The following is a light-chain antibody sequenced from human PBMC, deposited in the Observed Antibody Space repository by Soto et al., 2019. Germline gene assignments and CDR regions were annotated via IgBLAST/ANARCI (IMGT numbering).Light chain of an antibody. J-gene: IGKJ1*01. V-gene: IGKV1-39*01. Sequence: DIQMTQSPSSLSASVGDRVTITCRASQTVSGFLNWYLQKPGKAPMLLIQGASKLQSGVPSRFSGSGSGTDFTLTISSLQPDDFATYYCQQSYSIPWTFGQGTKVDIK. CDR3: QQSYSIPWT. CDR2: GAS. CDR1: QTVSGF.